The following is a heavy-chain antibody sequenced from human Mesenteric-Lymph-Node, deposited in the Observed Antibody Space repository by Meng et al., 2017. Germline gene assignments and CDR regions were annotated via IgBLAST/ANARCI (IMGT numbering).Heavy chain of an antibody. CDR3: AKVAQMVRGLNDALDI. CDR2: ISDSGGSV. Sequence: GESLKISCAASGFTFGAYAMSWVRQAPGKGLEWVSGISDSGGSVYYADSVEGRFTISRDNYQNRVYLQMKSLRAEDTAIYYCAKVAQMVRGLNDALDIWGQGTMVTVSS. D-gene: IGHD3-10*01. J-gene: IGHJ3*02. V-gene: IGHV3-23*01. CDR1: GFTFGAYA.